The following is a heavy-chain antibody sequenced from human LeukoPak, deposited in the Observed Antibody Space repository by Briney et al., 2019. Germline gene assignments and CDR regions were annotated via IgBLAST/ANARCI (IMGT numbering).Heavy chain of an antibody. J-gene: IGHJ4*02. CDR2: TRYDESKT. CDR3: AKAKYSGSSALDF. CDR1: GFTFSSNG. D-gene: IGHD1-26*01. Sequence: GGSLRLSCAASGFTFSSNGMHWVRQTPGKGLDWVAFTRYDESKTFYGDSVRGRFTISRDNSKNTLYLQMKSLTTDDSAVYYCAKAKYSGSSALDFWGQGTLVTVSS. V-gene: IGHV3-30*02.